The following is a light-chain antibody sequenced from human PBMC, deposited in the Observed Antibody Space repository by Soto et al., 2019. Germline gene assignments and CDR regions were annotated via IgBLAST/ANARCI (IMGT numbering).Light chain of an antibody. J-gene: IGLJ3*02. CDR3: AAWDDSLSGHWV. CDR2: RNN. CDR1: SSNIGSNY. V-gene: IGLV1-47*01. Sequence: QSVLTQPPSASGTPGQRVTISCSGSSSNIGSNYVYWYQQLPGTAPKLLIYRNNQRPSGVPDRFSGSKSGTSASLAISGLXXXXXXXYXCAAWDDSLSGHWVFGGGTQLTVL.